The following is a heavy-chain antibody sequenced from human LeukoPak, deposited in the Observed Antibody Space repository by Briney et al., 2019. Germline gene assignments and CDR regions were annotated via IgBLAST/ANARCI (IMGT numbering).Heavy chain of an antibody. Sequence: SETLSLTCAVSGGSISSSSNYWGWIRQPPGKGLEWIGRIYYSGGTSYNPSLKRRVTISVDTSKNQFSLNLSSVTAADTAVYYCARMGLSRSGHYYFDYWGQGTLVTVSS. D-gene: IGHD4/OR15-4a*01. CDR3: ARMGLSRSGHYYFDY. V-gene: IGHV4-39*01. CDR2: IYYSGGT. CDR1: GGSISSSSNY. J-gene: IGHJ4*02.